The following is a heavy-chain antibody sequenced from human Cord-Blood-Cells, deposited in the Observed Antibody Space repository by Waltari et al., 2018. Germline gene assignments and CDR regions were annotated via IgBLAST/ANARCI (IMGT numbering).Heavy chain of an antibody. D-gene: IGHD3-22*01. Sequence: QVQLQQWGAGLLKPSETLSLTCAAYGGSFIGYYGSWIRQPPGKGLEWIGEINHSGSTNYNPSLKSRVTISVDTSKNQFSLKLSSVTAADTAVYYCARHYYYDSSGYYYWFDPWGQGTLVTVSS. CDR2: INHSGST. CDR3: ARHYYYDSSGYYYWFDP. V-gene: IGHV4-34*01. J-gene: IGHJ5*02. CDR1: GGSFIGYY.